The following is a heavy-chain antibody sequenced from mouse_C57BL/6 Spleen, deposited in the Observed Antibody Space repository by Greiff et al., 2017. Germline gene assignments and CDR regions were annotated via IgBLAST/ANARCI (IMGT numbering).Heavy chain of an antibody. CDR1: GYTFTSYW. V-gene: IGHV1-69*01. CDR2: IDPSDSYT. D-gene: IGHD2-4*01. CDR3: ASRLSLFAY. J-gene: IGHJ3*01. Sequence: VQLQQPGAELVMPGASVKLCCKASGYTFTSYWMHWVKQRPGQGLEWIGEIDPSDSYTNSNQKLKGKSTLTVDKSSRTAYMQLSSLKSEDSAVYYCASRLSLFAYCGQGTLVTVSA.